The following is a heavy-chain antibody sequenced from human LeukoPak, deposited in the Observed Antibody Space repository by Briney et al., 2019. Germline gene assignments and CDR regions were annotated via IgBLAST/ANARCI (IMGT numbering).Heavy chain of an antibody. CDR1: GYTFTGYY. CDR2: MNPNSGNT. V-gene: IGHV1-8*02. Sequence: ASVKVSCKASGYTFTGYYMHWVRQAPGQGLEWMGWMNPNSGNTGYAQKFQGRVTMTRNTSISTAYMELSSLRSEDTAMYYCARVYNDSSGYRPLRAWGQGTLVTVSS. CDR3: ARVYNDSSGYRPLRA. D-gene: IGHD3-22*01. J-gene: IGHJ5*02.